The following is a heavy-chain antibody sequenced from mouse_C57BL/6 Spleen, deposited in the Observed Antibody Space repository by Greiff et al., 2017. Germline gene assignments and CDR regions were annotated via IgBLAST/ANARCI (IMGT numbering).Heavy chain of an antibody. CDR1: GYTFTDYY. CDR3: ARLHYYGSSYDWYFDV. Sequence: VQLQQSGPELVKPGASVKISCKASGYTFTDYYMNWVKQSHGKSLEWIGDINPNNGGTSYNQKFKGKATLTVDKSSSTAYMELRSLTSEDSAVYYCARLHYYGSSYDWYFDVWGTGTTVTVSS. J-gene: IGHJ1*03. V-gene: IGHV1-26*01. D-gene: IGHD1-1*01. CDR2: INPNNGGT.